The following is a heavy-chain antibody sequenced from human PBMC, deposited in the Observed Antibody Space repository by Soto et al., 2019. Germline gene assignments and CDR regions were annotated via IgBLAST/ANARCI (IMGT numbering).Heavy chain of an antibody. V-gene: IGHV1-8*02. J-gene: IGHJ4*02. D-gene: IGHD4-17*01. CDR2: MNPNNART. CDR1: GYSFTSSD. Sequence: ASVKVSCKASGYSFTSSDINWVRQAIGQGLEWMGWMNPNNARTGDSQKFQGRVTMTRNTSINTAYMEPRSLRSEGTAVYYCARVPGALLYYFDYWGQGSLVTVSS. CDR3: ARVPGALLYYFDY.